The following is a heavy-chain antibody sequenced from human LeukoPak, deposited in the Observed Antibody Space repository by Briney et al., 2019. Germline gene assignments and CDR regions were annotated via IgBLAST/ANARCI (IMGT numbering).Heavy chain of an antibody. J-gene: IGHJ4*02. CDR3: ASPTGNYYDSSGLPHTPFDY. D-gene: IGHD3-22*01. Sequence: SVKVSCKASGGTFSSYAISWVRQAPGQGLEWMGRIIPILGIANYAQKFQGRDTITADKSTSTAYMELSSLRSEDTAVYYCASPTGNYYDSSGLPHTPFDYWGQGTLVTVSS. V-gene: IGHV1-69*04. CDR1: GGTFSSYA. CDR2: IIPILGIA.